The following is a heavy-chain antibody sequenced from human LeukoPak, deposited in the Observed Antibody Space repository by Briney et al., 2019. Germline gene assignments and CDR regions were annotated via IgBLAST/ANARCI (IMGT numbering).Heavy chain of an antibody. D-gene: IGHD6-19*01. CDR2: IYNGVPT. CDR3: VQSTGWPGFDY. CDR1: GAPISRFY. J-gene: IGHJ4*02. V-gene: IGHV4-4*08. Sequence: PSETLSLICTASGAPISRFYWSWVRQPPGKGLEWIGNIYNGVPTFFNPSLHSRVTLSVDTSKTQFSLQLASVTAADTAIYYCVQSTGWPGFDYWGQGTLVSVSS.